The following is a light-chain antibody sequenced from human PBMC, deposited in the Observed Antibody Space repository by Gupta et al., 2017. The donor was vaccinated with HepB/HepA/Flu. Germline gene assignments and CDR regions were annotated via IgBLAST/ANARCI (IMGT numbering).Light chain of an antibody. CDR1: QSVLDSSSNRKY. J-gene: IGKJ2*01. CDR3: QQDDSFPYT. V-gene: IGKV4-1*01. Sequence: DIVMTQSPNSLAVSLGERATINCKSSQSVLDSSSNRKYLAWYQQKPRRPPRLLIYWASIRESGVPDRFSGSGSATDFTLTISSLQAEDVAVYYCQQDDSFPYTFGQGTKVEIK. CDR2: WAS.